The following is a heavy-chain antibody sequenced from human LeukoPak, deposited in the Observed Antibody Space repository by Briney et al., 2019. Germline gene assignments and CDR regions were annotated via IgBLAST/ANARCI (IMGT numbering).Heavy chain of an antibody. CDR3: AKDQLVSSRAPGG. Sequence: GGSLRLSCAASGFTFSSYAMSWVRQAPGKGLEWVSAISGSGGSTYYADSVKGRFTISRDKSKNTLYLQMNSLRAEDTAVYYCAKDQLVSSRAPGGWGQGTLVTVSS. J-gene: IGHJ4*02. D-gene: IGHD2-2*01. V-gene: IGHV3-23*01. CDR2: ISGSGGST. CDR1: GFTFSSYA.